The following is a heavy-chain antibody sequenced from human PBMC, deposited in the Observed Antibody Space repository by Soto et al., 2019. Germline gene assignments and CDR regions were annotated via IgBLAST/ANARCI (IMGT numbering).Heavy chain of an antibody. CDR3: ARDPLDTAMPFDY. D-gene: IGHD5-18*01. CDR2: IKQDGSEK. CDR1: GFTFSSYW. V-gene: IGHV3-7*05. Sequence: GGSLRLSCAASGFTFSSYWMSWVRQAPGKGLEWVANIKQDGSEKYYVGSVKGRFTISRDNAKNSLYLQMNSLRAEDTAVYYCARDPLDTAMPFDYWGQGTLVTVSS. J-gene: IGHJ4*02.